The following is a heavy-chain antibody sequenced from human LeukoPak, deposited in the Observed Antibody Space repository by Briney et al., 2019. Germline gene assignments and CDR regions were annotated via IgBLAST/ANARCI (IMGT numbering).Heavy chain of an antibody. D-gene: IGHD5-18*01. V-gene: IGHV3-48*01. Sequence: GGSLRLSCAASGFTFSSYSMNWVRQAPGKGLEWVSYISSSSSTIYYADSVKGRLTISRDNAKNSLYLQMNCLRAEDTAVYYCARVDFRGYSLWGQGTMVTVSS. J-gene: IGHJ3*01. CDR2: ISSSSSTI. CDR3: ARVDFRGYSL. CDR1: GFTFSSYS.